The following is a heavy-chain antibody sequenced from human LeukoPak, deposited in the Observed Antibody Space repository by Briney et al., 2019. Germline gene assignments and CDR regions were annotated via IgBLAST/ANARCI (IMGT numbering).Heavy chain of an antibody. Sequence: GRSLRLSCAASGFTFSSYAMHWVRQAPGKGLEWVAVISYDGSNKYYADSVKGRFTISRDNPKNTLYLQMNSLRAEDTAVYYCARAKVRSSGWLDAFDIWGQGTMVTVSS. D-gene: IGHD6-19*01. CDR2: ISYDGSNK. CDR1: GFTFSSYA. V-gene: IGHV3-30-3*01. CDR3: ARAKVRSSGWLDAFDI. J-gene: IGHJ3*02.